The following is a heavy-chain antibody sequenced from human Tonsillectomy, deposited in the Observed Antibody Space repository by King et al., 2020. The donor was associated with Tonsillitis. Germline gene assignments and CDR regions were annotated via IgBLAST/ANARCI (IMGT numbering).Heavy chain of an antibody. CDR3: ARQTYDSSGYYLAY. J-gene: IGHJ4*02. CDR2: IIPIFGTA. V-gene: IGHV1-69*01. CDR1: GGTFSSYA. D-gene: IGHD3-22*01. Sequence: HGQLVQSGAEVKKPGSSVKVSCKASGGTFSSYAISWVRQAPGQGLEWMGGIIPIFGTANYAQKFQGRVTITADESTSTAYMGLSSLRSEDTAVYYCARQTYDSSGYYLAYWGQGTLVTVSS.